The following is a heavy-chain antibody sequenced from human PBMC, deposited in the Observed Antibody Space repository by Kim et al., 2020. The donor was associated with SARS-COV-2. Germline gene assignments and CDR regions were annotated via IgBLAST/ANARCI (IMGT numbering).Heavy chain of an antibody. CDR1: GYSFTSYW. J-gene: IGHJ4*02. Sequence: GESLKISCKGSGYSFTSYWIGWVRQMPGKGLEWMGIIYPGDSDTRYSPSFQGQVTISADKSISTAYLQWSSLKASDTAMYYCARLGRHSSSWSLTLGYWGQGTLVTVSS. CDR2: IYPGDSDT. V-gene: IGHV5-51*01. D-gene: IGHD6-13*01. CDR3: ARLGRHSSSWSLTLGY.